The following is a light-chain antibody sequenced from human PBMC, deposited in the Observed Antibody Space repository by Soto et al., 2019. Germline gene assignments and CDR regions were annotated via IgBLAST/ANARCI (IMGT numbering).Light chain of an antibody. V-gene: IGKV1-9*01. CDR1: HGVDNH. CDR2: AAS. CDR3: QQLHTYPLT. J-gene: IGKJ4*01. Sequence: IQLTQSASYLYASVGDRATIXCRASHGVDNHLDWYQQKPGKAPKLLIYAASTLQRGGPSSFSGSRSATAFTRTISYLQPEDFATYYCQQLHTYPLTFGGGTKVDIK.